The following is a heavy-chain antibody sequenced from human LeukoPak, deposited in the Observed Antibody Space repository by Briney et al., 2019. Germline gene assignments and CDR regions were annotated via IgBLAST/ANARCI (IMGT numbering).Heavy chain of an antibody. CDR2: INPNSGGT. J-gene: IGHJ4*02. CDR1: GYAFTIYD. V-gene: IGHV1-2*02. CDR3: AREPPSMGHFDY. D-gene: IGHD2/OR15-2a*01. Sequence: GASVKVSFTASGYAFTIYDINWVRQAPGQGLEWLGWINPNSGGTNYAQKFQGSVTMTRDTSISTADMELSRLRSDDTAVYYCAREPPSMGHFDYWGQGTLVTVSS.